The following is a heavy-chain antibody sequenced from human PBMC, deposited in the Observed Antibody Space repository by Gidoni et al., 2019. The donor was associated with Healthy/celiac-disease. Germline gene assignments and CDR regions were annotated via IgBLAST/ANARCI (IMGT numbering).Heavy chain of an antibody. D-gene: IGHD3-3*01. CDR1: GFTFSSYA. CDR3: ARDALLEWLLGD. Sequence: QVQLVESGGGVVQPGRSLRLSCAASGFTFSSYAMHWVRQAPGKGLEWVAVISYDGSNKYYADSVKGRFTISRDNSKNTLYLQMNSLRAEDTAVYYCARDALLEWLLGDWGQGTLVTVSS. V-gene: IGHV3-30-3*01. CDR2: ISYDGSNK. J-gene: IGHJ4*02.